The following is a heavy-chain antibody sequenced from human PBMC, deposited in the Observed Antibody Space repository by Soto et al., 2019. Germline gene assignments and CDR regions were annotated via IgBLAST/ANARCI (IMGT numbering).Heavy chain of an antibody. Sequence: QSGGSLRLSCAASGFIISSHWMHWVRQAPGKGLIWVSRINSDATTTNYADSVKGRFTIFRDNAKNTLFLQMNSLRGEDSAVYYCARGLRGTYAVDVWGQGTTVTVSS. D-gene: IGHD1-1*01. CDR3: ARGLRGTYAVDV. CDR1: GFIISSHW. V-gene: IGHV3-74*01. J-gene: IGHJ6*02. CDR2: INSDATTT.